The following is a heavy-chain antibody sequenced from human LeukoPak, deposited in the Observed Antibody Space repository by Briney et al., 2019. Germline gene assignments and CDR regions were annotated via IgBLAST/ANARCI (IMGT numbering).Heavy chain of an antibody. CDR3: ARGDGYPPPNCDY. Sequence: GGSLRLSCASSGYTFSSYSMNWVRQAPGKGLEWVSCISRSSYIYYADSVNGRFTISRDNAKNSLYLQMNSLRAEDTAVYYCARGDGYPPPNCDYWGQGTLVTVSS. V-gene: IGHV3-21*01. J-gene: IGHJ4*02. D-gene: IGHD5-24*01. CDR1: GYTFSSYS. CDR2: ISRSSYI.